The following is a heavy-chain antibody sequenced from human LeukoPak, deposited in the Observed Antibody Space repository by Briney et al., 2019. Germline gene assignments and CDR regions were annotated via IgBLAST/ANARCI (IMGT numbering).Heavy chain of an antibody. CDR2: MNPNSGNT. CDR3: ARGGTYCSGGSCYQNWFDP. Sequence: ASVKVSCKASGYTFTSYDINWVRQATGQGLEWVGWMNPNSGNTGYAQKFQGRVTMTRNTSISTAYMELSSLRSEDTAVYYCARGGTYCSGGSCYQNWFDPWGQGTLVTVSS. CDR1: GYTFTSYD. V-gene: IGHV1-8*01. D-gene: IGHD2-15*01. J-gene: IGHJ5*02.